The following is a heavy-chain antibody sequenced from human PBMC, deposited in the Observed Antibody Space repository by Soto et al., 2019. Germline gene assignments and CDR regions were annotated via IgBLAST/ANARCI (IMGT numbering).Heavy chain of an antibody. V-gene: IGHV4-4*02. D-gene: IGHD1-26*01. CDR2: IYRAGST. Sequence: GTLSLSCAVCSSTYTDKNWYDRDRQPPGQGVEGIGEIYRAGSTNYNPSLKSRVTISLDKSENQFSLRVTSLTAADTAVYYCASRDPGARVDYRGQGTLVTLYS. CDR3: ASRDPGARVDY. CDR1: SSTYTDKNW. J-gene: IGHJ4*02.